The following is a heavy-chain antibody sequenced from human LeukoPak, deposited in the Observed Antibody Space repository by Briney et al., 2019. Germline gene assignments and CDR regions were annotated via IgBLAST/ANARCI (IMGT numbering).Heavy chain of an antibody. V-gene: IGHV3-30*02. CDR2: IRYDGSNK. CDR1: GFTFSTYG. D-gene: IGHD3-9*01. CDR3: AKDPGDFDWLLAY. Sequence: GGSLRLSCAASGFTFSTYGMHWVRQAPGKGLEWVAFIRYDGSNKDYADSEKGRFTISRDNSKNTLYLQMNSLRAEDTAVYYCAKDPGDFDWLLAYWGQGTLVTVSS. J-gene: IGHJ4*02.